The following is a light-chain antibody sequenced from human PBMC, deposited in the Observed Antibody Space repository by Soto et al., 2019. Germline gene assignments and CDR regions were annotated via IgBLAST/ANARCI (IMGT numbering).Light chain of an antibody. CDR3: ASFRSGTILV. J-gene: IGLJ6*01. CDR1: RSDIGDSNF. V-gene: IGLV2-14*01. CDR2: EVN. Sequence: QSALTQPASVSGSPGQSVTISCTGPRSDIGDSNFISWYQHSPGKAPRLLIYEVNNRPSGVSRRFSGSKAGNTASLTISGLLDDDEADYFCASFRSGTILVLGSGTKLTVL.